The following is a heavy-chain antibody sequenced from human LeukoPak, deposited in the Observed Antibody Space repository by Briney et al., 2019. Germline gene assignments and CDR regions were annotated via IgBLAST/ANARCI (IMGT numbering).Heavy chain of an antibody. V-gene: IGHV3-49*03. CDR1: GFTFGDYA. CDR3: TRVPGVYDFWSGYYDY. D-gene: IGHD3-3*01. Sequence: GSLRLSCTASGFTFGDYAMSWFRQAPGKGLEWVGFIRSKAYGGTTEYAASVKGRFTISRDDSKSIAYLQMNSLKTEDTAVYYCTRVPGVYDFWSGYYDYWGQGTLVTVSS. CDR2: IRSKAYGGTT. J-gene: IGHJ4*02.